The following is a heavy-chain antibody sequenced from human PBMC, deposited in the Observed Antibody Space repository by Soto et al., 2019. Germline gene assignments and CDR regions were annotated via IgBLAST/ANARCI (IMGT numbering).Heavy chain of an antibody. CDR3: ARDSRNSSSDYYYYGMDV. Sequence: PSETLSLTCTVSGGSISSGGYYLSWIRQHPGKGLEWIGYIYYSGSTYYNPSLKSRVTISVDTSKNQCSLKLSSVTAADTAVYYCARDSRNSSSDYYYYGMDVWGQGTTVPVSS. V-gene: IGHV4-30-4*08. CDR2: IYYSGST. CDR1: GGSISSGGYY. J-gene: IGHJ6*02. D-gene: IGHD6-6*01.